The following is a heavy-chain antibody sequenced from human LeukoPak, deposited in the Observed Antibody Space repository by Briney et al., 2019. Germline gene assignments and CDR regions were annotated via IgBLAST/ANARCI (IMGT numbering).Heavy chain of an antibody. V-gene: IGHV3-43*02. CDR3: ARDHVYGGADY. Sequence: GGSLRLSCAASGFTFHNYAIHWVRQAPGKGLEGVSLTSGDRITTYFADSVKGRFTISRDNSKSSLFLQMNSLRTEDTALYYCARDHVYGGADYWGQGTLVTVSS. J-gene: IGHJ4*02. CDR2: TSGDRITT. D-gene: IGHD5/OR15-5a*01. CDR1: GFTFHNYA.